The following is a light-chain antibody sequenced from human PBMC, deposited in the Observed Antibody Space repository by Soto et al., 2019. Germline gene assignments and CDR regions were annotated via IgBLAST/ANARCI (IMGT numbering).Light chain of an antibody. Sequence: IALTQSPGTQYLSPGERVTLSCRASQSVTPRLAWYQHKPGQAPTLLRSGASNRASGVPVRFSGSGSGTEFTLTISSLQSEDFAVYYGQQYKNWPTVTFGQGTKVDIK. J-gene: IGKJ1*01. CDR3: QQYKNWPTVT. CDR2: GAS. V-gene: IGKV3D-15*01. CDR1: QSVTPR.